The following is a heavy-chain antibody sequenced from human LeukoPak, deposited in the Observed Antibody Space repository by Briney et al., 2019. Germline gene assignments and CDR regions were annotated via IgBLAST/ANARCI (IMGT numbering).Heavy chain of an antibody. CDR3: AKDRSIHSGSFDY. J-gene: IGHJ4*02. Sequence: GGSLRLSCAASGFTLSDCWMSWVRQAPGKGLEWVSAISGSGGSTYYADSVKGRFTISRDNSKNTLYLQMNSLRAEDTAVYYCAKDRSIHSGSFDYWGQGTLVTVSS. CDR1: GFTLSDCW. V-gene: IGHV3-23*01. D-gene: IGHD1-26*01. CDR2: ISGSGGST.